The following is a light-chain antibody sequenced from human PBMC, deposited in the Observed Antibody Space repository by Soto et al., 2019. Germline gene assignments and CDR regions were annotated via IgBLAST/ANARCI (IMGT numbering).Light chain of an antibody. J-gene: IGLJ3*02. CDR3: CSRV. V-gene: IGLV2-23*02. CDR1: SSDVAPDNL. Sequence: QSALTQPASVSGSPGQSITISCTGTSSDVAPDNLVSWYQQRPGTAPQLIIYEVTKRPSGVSTRFSGSQSGNTASLAISGLQADDEADYYCCSRVFGGGTKLTVL. CDR2: EVT.